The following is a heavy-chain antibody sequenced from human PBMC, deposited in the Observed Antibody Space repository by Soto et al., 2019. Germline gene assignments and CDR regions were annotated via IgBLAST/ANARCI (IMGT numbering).Heavy chain of an antibody. CDR3: ARLQAAVPHY. V-gene: IGHV4-39*02. CDR1: GDSISGSPYF. Sequence: QVQLQESGPGLVMPSETLSLTCTVSGDSISGSPYFWGWIRQPPGKRLEWIGSIFYDGYTVYTPSLKVRVTISVDTYKNHFSLKLTSVAAADTSICVCARLQAAVPHYWGQGILVTVSS. J-gene: IGHJ4*02. CDR2: IFYDGYT. D-gene: IGHD6-13*01.